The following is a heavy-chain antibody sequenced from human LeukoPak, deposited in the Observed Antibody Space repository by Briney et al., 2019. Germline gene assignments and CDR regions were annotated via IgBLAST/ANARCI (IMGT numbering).Heavy chain of an antibody. CDR1: GYTFTSYD. V-gene: IGHV1-8*01. D-gene: IGHD5-24*01. Sequence: ASVKVSCKASGYTFTSYDINWVRQATGQGLEWMGWMNPNSGNTGYAQRFQGRVTMTRNTSISTAYMELSSLRSDDTAVYYCARGNGYSPRGGFDIWGQGTMVTVSS. CDR2: MNPNSGNT. CDR3: ARGNGYSPRGGFDI. J-gene: IGHJ3*02.